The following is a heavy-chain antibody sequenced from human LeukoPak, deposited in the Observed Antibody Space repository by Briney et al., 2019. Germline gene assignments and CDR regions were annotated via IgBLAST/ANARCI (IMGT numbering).Heavy chain of an antibody. J-gene: IGHJ4*02. CDR1: GFTFSSYA. Sequence: HPGGSLRLSCAASGFTFSSYAMSWVRQAPGKGLEWVSAISGSGGSTYYADSVKGRFTISRDNSKNTLYLQMNSLRAEDTAVYYCAKVGLRYFDWLRAFDYWGQGTLVTVSS. CDR3: AKVGLRYFDWLRAFDY. CDR2: ISGSGGST. D-gene: IGHD3-9*01. V-gene: IGHV3-23*01.